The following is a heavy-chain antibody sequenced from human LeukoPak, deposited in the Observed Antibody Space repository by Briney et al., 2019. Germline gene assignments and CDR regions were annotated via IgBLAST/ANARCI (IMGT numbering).Heavy chain of an antibody. Sequence: PSETLSLTCAVYGGSFSGYYWSWIRQPPGKGLEWIGEINHSGSTNYNPSLKSRVTISVDTSKNQFSLKLSSETAADTAVYYCARGQRLWFGELSPRFDYWGQGTLVTVSS. CDR1: GGSFSGYY. V-gene: IGHV4-34*01. D-gene: IGHD3-10*01. J-gene: IGHJ4*02. CDR3: ARGQRLWFGELSPRFDY. CDR2: INHSGST.